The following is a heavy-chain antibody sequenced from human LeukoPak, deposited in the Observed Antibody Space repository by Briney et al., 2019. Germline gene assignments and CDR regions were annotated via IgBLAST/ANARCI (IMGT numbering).Heavy chain of an antibody. CDR2: IKSKTDGRTT. CDR1: GFTFSNAW. V-gene: IGHV3-15*01. D-gene: IGHD2-21*01. Sequence: GRSLRLSCAAAGFTFSNAWMSCVRHAPGKWLEWVGRIKSKTDGRTTDYAAPVKGRFTMSRDDSKNTLYLQMNSLKTEDTAVYYCTTPLLMYCFDYWGQGTLVTVSS. CDR3: TTPLLMYCFDY. J-gene: IGHJ4*02.